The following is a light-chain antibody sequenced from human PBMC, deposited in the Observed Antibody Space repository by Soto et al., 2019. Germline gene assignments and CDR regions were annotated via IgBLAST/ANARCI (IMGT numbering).Light chain of an antibody. J-gene: IGKJ1*01. CDR2: GAS. Sequence: EIVLTQSPGNLSLSPGERATLSCRASQSVRNNYLAWSQQNPGQAPRLLIYGASNRATGIPDRFSGSGSGTDFTLTISRLEPEDFAVYYCQQYGSSGTFGQGTKVDIK. CDR1: QSVRNNY. V-gene: IGKV3-20*01. CDR3: QQYGSSGT.